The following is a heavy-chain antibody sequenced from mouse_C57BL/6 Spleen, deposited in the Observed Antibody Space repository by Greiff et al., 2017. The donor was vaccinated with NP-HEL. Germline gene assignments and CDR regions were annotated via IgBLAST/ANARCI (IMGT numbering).Heavy chain of an antibody. J-gene: IGHJ4*01. CDR1: GYAFTNYL. CDR3: ARGKRSYAMDY. CDR2: INPGSGGT. Sequence: QVQLQHSGAELVRPGTSVKVSCKASGYAFTNYLIEWVKQRPGQGLEWIGVINPGSGGTNYNEKFKGKATLTADKSSSTAYMQLSSLTSEDSAVYFCARGKRSYAMDYWGQGTSVTVSS. V-gene: IGHV1-54*01.